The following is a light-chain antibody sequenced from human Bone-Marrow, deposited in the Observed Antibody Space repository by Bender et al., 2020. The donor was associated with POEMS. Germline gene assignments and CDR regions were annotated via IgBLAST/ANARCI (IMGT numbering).Light chain of an antibody. CDR1: SSDFGPYNL. CDR2: DVS. V-gene: IGLV2-14*02. J-gene: IGLJ3*02. Sequence: QSALTQAASVSGSPGQSITISCTGASSDFGPYNLVSWYQHHPGKAPKLMIYDVSNRPSGVSNRFSGSKSGNTASLTIFGLQAEDEADYYCSSDRGSSTLEFGGGTKLTVL. CDR3: SSDRGSSTLE.